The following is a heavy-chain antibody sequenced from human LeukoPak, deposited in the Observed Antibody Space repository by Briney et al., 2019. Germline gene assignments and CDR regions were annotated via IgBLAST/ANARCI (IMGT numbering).Heavy chain of an antibody. V-gene: IGHV1-2*02. CDR1: GYTFTGYY. CDR2: INPNSGGT. CDR3: ARDLYYDSSPVYAFDI. Sequence: GASVKVSCKASGYTFTGYYMHWVRQVPGQGLEWMGWINPNSGGTNYAQKFQGRATMTRDTSISTAYMELSRLRSDDTAVYYCARDLYYDSSPVYAFDIWGQGTMVTVSS. D-gene: IGHD3-22*01. J-gene: IGHJ3*02.